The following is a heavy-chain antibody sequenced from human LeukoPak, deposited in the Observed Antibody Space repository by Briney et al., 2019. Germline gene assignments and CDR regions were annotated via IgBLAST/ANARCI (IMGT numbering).Heavy chain of an antibody. V-gene: IGHV5-51*01. CDR1: GYIFTSYW. CDR3: VTQVRGMATIFDY. Sequence: GESLKISCKGSGYIFTSYWIGWVRQMPGKGLEWMGIIYPRDSDTRYSPSFQGPVTISADKSISTACLQWSSLKASDTAMYDCVTQVRGMATIFDYWGQGTLVSVSS. D-gene: IGHD5-24*01. J-gene: IGHJ4*02. CDR2: IYPRDSDT.